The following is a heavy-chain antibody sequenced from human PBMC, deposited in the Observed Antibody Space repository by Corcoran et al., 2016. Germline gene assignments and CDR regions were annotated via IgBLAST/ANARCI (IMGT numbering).Heavy chain of an antibody. J-gene: IGHJ5*02. Sequence: EVQLVESGGGLVQPGGSLRLSCVASGFTFSTKWMNWVRQAPGRGLEWVANIKGDGRTKKYVDSVKGRFTISRDHAQNSLYLQMKSLRAEDTAVYYGATGVGWGSPEGGFDNWGQGTQVTVSS. CDR2: IKGDGRTK. CDR1: GFTFSTKW. D-gene: IGHD3-10*01. V-gene: IGHV3-7*03. CDR3: ATGVGWGSPEGGFDN.